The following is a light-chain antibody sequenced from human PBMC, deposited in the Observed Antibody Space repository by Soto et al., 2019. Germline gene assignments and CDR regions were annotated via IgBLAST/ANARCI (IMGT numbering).Light chain of an antibody. CDR3: CSYAGSSTFYV. CDR2: EVS. V-gene: IGLV2-23*02. Sequence: QSELTQPASVYRFPGQSITITCPGTSSDVGSYNLVSWYQQHPGKAPKLMIYEVSKRPSGVSNRFSGSKSGNTASLTISGLQAEDEADYYCCSYAGSSTFYVFGTGTKVTVL. J-gene: IGLJ1*01. CDR1: SSDVGSYNL.